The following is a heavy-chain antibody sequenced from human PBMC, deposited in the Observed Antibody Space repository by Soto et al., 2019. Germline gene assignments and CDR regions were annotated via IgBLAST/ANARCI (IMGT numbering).Heavy chain of an antibody. CDR3: ARHSLGWLRLWGYDSSGDVDY. J-gene: IGHJ4*02. CDR1: GGSISSSSYY. CDR2: IYYSGST. D-gene: IGHD3-22*01. Sequence: LQLQESGPGLVKPSETLSLTCTVSGGSISSSSYYWGWIRQPLGKGLEWIGSIYYSGSTYYNPSLKSRVTISVDTSKNQFFLKLSSVTAADTAVYYCARHSLGWLRLWGYDSSGDVDYWGQGTLVTVSS. V-gene: IGHV4-39*01.